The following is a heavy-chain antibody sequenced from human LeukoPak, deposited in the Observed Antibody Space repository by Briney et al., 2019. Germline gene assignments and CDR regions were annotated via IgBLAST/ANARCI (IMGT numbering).Heavy chain of an antibody. V-gene: IGHV4-59*08. CDR2: GHYSGNT. Sequence: SETLSLTCTVSGTSITSYYWNWXXQAXXQGPEWIGYGHYSGNTKYNPPLKSRVTISVDTSKNQFSLRLSSVTAADTAVYFCAKWASDNRAFDLWGRGTLVTVSS. CDR3: AKWASDNRAFDL. D-gene: IGHD2-8*01. CDR1: GTSITSYY. J-gene: IGHJ4*02.